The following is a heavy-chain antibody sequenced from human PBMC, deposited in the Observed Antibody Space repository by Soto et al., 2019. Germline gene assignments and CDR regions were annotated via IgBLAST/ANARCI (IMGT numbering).Heavy chain of an antibody. J-gene: IGHJ5*02. CDR1: GGSFSGYY. Sequence: SETLSLTCAVYGGSFSGYYWSWIRHPPGEGLEWIGEINHSGSTNYNPSLKRRVTISVDTSKNQFSLKLSSVTAADTAVYYCARDRGYDILTGHTRAFDPWGQGTLVTVS. V-gene: IGHV4-34*09. CDR2: INHSGST. CDR3: ARDRGYDILTGHTRAFDP. D-gene: IGHD3-9*01.